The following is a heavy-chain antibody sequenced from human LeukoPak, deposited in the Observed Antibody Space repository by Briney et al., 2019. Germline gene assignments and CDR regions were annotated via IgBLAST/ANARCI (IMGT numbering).Heavy chain of an antibody. D-gene: IGHD3-10*01. Sequence: GGSLRLSCAASGFIVSSNYMSWVRQAPGKGLEWVSIIYSGGSTYYADSVKGRFTISRDNPKSTLYLQMSSLRAEDTALCYCVGMLRGVCYTMDVWGKGTTVTVSS. CDR3: VGMLRGVCYTMDV. CDR2: IYSGGST. CDR1: GFIVSSNY. V-gene: IGHV3-53*01. J-gene: IGHJ6*04.